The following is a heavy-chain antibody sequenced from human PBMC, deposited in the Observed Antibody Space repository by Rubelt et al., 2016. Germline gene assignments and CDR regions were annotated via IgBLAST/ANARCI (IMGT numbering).Heavy chain of an antibody. Sequence: EVQLVDSGGAVVQPGGSLRLSCAASGFTFNQNWMSWVRQAPGKGLEWVADIKSDGSEKYYVDSVKGRFTISRYEPKNSVYLQMDGLGAEDTAVYYCARGHYGRDYWGQGTLVTVSS. CDR3: ARGHYGRDY. V-gene: IGHV3-7*04. CDR1: GFTFNQNW. CDR2: IKSDGSEK. D-gene: IGHD3-16*01. J-gene: IGHJ4*02.